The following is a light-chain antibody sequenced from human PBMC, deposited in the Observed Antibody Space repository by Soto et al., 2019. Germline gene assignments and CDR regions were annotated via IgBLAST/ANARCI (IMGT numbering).Light chain of an antibody. Sequence: QSVLTQPPSASGTPGQRVTISCSGSSSNMGSNSVHWYKQLPGTAPKLLIYSNTQRPSGVPDRFSGSKSGTLASLAISGLRSEDEADYYCAAWDDSLSGVVFGGGTKLTVL. CDR2: SNT. CDR3: AAWDDSLSGVV. V-gene: IGLV1-47*01. J-gene: IGLJ2*01. CDR1: SSNMGSNS.